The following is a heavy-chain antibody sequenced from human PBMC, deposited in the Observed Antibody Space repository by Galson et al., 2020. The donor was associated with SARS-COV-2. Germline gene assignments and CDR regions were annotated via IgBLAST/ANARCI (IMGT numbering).Heavy chain of an antibody. CDR2: IDGDDDK. CDR3: ARRGIAQGVRGGVRYDGRDG. Sequence: SGPTLVKPTQTLTLTCTFSEFSLATTGMYLSWIRQPPGKALEWLAVIDGDDDKDYTTSLKTRLTISKGTSETQVVLTMTNMDPVDTGTYYGARRGIAQGVRGGVRYDGRDGWGEGTTVIVSS. J-gene: IGHJ6*04. V-gene: IGHV2-70*01. CDR1: EFSLATTGMY. D-gene: IGHD3-10*02.